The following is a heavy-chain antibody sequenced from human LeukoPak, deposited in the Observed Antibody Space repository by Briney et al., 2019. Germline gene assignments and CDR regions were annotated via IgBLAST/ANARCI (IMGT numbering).Heavy chain of an antibody. D-gene: IGHD3-22*01. V-gene: IGHV3-21*01. CDR2: ISSSSSYI. CDR3: ARVRLEYYYDSSGTSDY. CDR1: GFTFSSYS. Sequence: GGSLRLSCAASGFTFSSYSMNWVRQAPGKGLEWVSSISSSSSYIYYADSVKGRFTISRDNAKNSLYLQMNSLRAEDTAVYYCARVRLEYYYDSSGTSDYWGQGTLVTVSS. J-gene: IGHJ4*02.